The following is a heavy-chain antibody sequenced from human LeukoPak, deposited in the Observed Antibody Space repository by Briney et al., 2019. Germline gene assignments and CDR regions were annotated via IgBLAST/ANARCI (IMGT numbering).Heavy chain of an antibody. CDR3: ARDAPSSGWYGDCDY. Sequence: PGGSLRLSCAASGFTFSSYWMSWVRQAPGKGLEWVANIKQDGSEKYYVDSVKGRFTISRDNAKNSLYLQMNSLRAEDTAVYYCARDAPSSGWYGDCDYWGQGTLVTVSS. J-gene: IGHJ4*02. CDR1: GFTFSSYW. D-gene: IGHD6-19*01. CDR2: IKQDGSEK. V-gene: IGHV3-7*01.